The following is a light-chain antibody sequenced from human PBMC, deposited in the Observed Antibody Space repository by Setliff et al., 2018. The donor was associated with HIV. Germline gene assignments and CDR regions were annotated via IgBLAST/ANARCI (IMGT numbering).Light chain of an antibody. CDR1: SSNTGAGYD. J-gene: IGLJ2*01. CDR3: HSYDLGLSVHV. CDR2: DDN. V-gene: IGLV1-40*01. Sequence: QSVLTQPRSVSGAPGQTVTISCTGSSSNTGAGYDVHWYQQQPGTAPKLLIYDDNRRHSGVPDRFSGFKSGASASLAITGLQAEDEADYYCHSYDLGLSVHVFGGGTKVTVL.